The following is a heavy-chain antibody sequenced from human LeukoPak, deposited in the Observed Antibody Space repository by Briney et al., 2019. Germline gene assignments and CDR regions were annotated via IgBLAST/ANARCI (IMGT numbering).Heavy chain of an antibody. CDR2: IYYSGST. Sequence: ASETLSLTCTVSGGSISSSSYYWGWIRQPPGKWLEWIGSIYYSGSTYYNPSLKSRVTISVDTSKNQFSLKLSSVTAADTAVYYCASQVEDGMDVWGQGTTVTVSS. CDR3: ASQVEDGMDV. CDR1: GGSISSSSYY. J-gene: IGHJ6*02. V-gene: IGHV4-39*01.